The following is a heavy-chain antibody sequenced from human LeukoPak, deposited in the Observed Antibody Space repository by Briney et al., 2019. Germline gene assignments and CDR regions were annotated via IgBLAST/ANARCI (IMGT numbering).Heavy chain of an antibody. V-gene: IGHV4-59*01. CDR2: TYDSGSS. CDR3: AGGWASSWYYFDF. Sequence: PSETLSLTCAVSGGSMRNYYWSWIRQPPGKGLEWIGYTYDSGSSSYNPSLRSRVSISIDTSKNQFSLNLSSVTAADTAVYYCAGGWASSWYYFDFWGQGTLVTVSS. J-gene: IGHJ4*02. D-gene: IGHD2-2*01. CDR1: GGSMRNYY.